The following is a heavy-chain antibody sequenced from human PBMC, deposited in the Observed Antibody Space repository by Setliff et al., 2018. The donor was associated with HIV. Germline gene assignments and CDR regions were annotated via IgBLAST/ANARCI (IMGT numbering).Heavy chain of an antibody. V-gene: IGHV1-69*02. D-gene: IGHD3-22*01. Sequence: SVKVSCKASGGTFISYTISWVRQAPRQGLEWMGRVIPILGIANNAQKFQGRVTMTADKSTSTAYMELSSLSSDDTAVYYCASTTYYYDSSGHPPVWFDPWGQGTLVTVSS. CDR1: GGTFISYT. CDR3: ASTTYYYDSSGHPPVWFDP. J-gene: IGHJ5*02. CDR2: VIPILGIA.